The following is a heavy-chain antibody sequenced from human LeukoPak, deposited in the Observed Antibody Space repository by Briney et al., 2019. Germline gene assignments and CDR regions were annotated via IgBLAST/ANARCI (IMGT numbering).Heavy chain of an antibody. CDR1: GGSFSGYY. CDR3: ARKQRFCSSSTCRYVGIDY. D-gene: IGHD2-2*01. J-gene: IGHJ4*02. Sequence: SETLSLTCAVYGGSFSGYYWSWIRQPPGKGLEWIGEINHSGSTNYNPSLKSRVTISVDTSKNQFSLKLSSVTAADTAVYYCARKQRFCSSSTCRYVGIDYWGQGTLVTVSS. CDR2: INHSGST. V-gene: IGHV4-34*01.